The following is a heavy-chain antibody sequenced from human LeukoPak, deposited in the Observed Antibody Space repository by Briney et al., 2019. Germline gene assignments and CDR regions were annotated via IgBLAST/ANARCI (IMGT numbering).Heavy chain of an antibody. D-gene: IGHD5-24*01. V-gene: IGHV1-18*01. CDR3: ARVLLMAPYYYMDV. Sequence: ASVKVSCKASGYTFTSYGISWVRQAPRQGLEWMGWISAYNGNTNYAQKLQGRVTMTTDTSTSTAYMELRSLRSDDTAVYYCARVLLMAPYYYMDVWGKGTTVTVSS. CDR2: ISAYNGNT. CDR1: GYTFTSYG. J-gene: IGHJ6*03.